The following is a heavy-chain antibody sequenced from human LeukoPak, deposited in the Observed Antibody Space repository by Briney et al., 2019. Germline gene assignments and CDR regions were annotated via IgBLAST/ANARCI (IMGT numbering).Heavy chain of an antibody. CDR3: ARHIKLYGGNSIDY. CDR2: IIPIFGTA. J-gene: IGHJ4*02. V-gene: IGHV1-69*05. Sequence: SVKVSCKASGGTFSSYAISWVRQAPGQGLKWMGGIIPIFGTANYAQKFQGRVTITTDESTSTAYMELSSLRSEDTAVYYCARHIKLYGGNSIDYWGQGTLVTVSS. D-gene: IGHD4-23*01. CDR1: GGTFSSYA.